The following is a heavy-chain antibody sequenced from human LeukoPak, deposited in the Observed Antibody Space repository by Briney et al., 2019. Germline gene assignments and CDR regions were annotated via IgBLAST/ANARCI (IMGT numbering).Heavy chain of an antibody. CDR3: ARQNGPGGGPRDWFDP. CDR2: IYTSGST. J-gene: IGHJ5*02. D-gene: IGHD3-16*01. CDR1: GGSMGGYY. Sequence: PSETLSLTCTVSGGSMGGYYWSWIRQPPGKGLEWIGYIYTSGSTNYNPSLKSRVTISVDTSKNQFSLKLSSVTAADTAVYYCARQNGPGGGPRDWFDPWGQGTLVTVSS. V-gene: IGHV4-4*09.